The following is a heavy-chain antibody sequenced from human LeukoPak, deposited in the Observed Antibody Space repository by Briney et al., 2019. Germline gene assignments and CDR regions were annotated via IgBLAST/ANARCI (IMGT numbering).Heavy chain of an antibody. J-gene: IGHJ4*02. CDR1: GFTVSSNY. V-gene: IGHV3-23*01. CDR3: AKNYGSGTYYNYFDS. Sequence: TGGSLRLSCAASGFTVSSNYMSWVRRAPGQGLEWVSSISGSGGATYYADSVKGRFTISRDNSENTLYLQINSLRAEDTAVFYCAKNYGSGTYYNYFDSWGQGTLVTVSS. D-gene: IGHD3-10*01. CDR2: ISGSGGAT.